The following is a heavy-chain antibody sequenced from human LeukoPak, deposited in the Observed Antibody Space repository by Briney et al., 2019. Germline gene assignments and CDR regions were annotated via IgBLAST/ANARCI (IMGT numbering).Heavy chain of an antibody. CDR1: GYTFTGYY. Sequence: ASVKVSCKASGYTFTGYYMHWVRQAPGQGLEWMGWINPNSGGTNYAQRFQGRVTMTRDTSSSTAYMELSRLRSDDTAMFYCASTTGLDDSGQGTLVTVSS. CDR3: ASTTGLDD. D-gene: IGHD1-1*01. V-gene: IGHV1-2*02. CDR2: INPNSGGT. J-gene: IGHJ4*02.